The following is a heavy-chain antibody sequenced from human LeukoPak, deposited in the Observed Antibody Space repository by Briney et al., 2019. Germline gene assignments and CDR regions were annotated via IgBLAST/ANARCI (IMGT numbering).Heavy chain of an antibody. V-gene: IGHV3-30*03. D-gene: IGHD3-10*01. CDR2: MSYDGNIS. CDR1: GFIVSSNY. CDR3: TRGRSVYGSGSYSAY. Sequence: GGSLRLSCAASGFIVSSNYMSWVRQAPGKGLEWLTIMSYDGNISYYADSVKGRFTISRDNSNDTLYLQMNSLRADDTAIYYCTRGRSVYGSGSYSAYWGQGTLVTVSS. J-gene: IGHJ4*02.